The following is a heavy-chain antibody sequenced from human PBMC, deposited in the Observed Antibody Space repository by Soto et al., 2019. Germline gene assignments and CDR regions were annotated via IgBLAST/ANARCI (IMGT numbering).Heavy chain of an antibody. CDR3: AIGERREESYDAFDI. CDR2: IYYSGST. V-gene: IGHV4-59*01. J-gene: IGHJ3*02. Sequence: SETLSLTCTVSGGSISSFYWSWVRQPPGKGLEWIGYIYYSGSTNYNPSLKSRVTISVDTSKNQFSLKLSSVTAADTAVYYCAIGERREESYDAFDIWGQGTMVTVSS. D-gene: IGHD6-25*01. CDR1: GGSISSFY.